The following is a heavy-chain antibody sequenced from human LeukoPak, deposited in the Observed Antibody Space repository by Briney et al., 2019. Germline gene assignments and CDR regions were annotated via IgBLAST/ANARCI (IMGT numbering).Heavy chain of an antibody. V-gene: IGHV1-18*01. J-gene: IGHJ4*02. CDR2: ISVSNGNT. CDR1: GYTCISYG. D-gene: IGHD6-13*01. CDR3: SRVVSSTAYYFDF. Sequence: ASVKVSCKTSGYTCISYGINWVRQAPGQGLEWMGWISVSNGNTRHAQKFQGRVTMSTETSTSTAYMELRSLTSDDTAVYYCSRVVSSTAYYFDFWGQGTLVTVSS.